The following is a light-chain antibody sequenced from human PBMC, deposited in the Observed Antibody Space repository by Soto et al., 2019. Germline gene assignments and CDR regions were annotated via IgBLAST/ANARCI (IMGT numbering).Light chain of an antibody. V-gene: IGLV2-18*01. CDR1: SSDVGSNDR. J-gene: IGLJ1*01. Sequence: QSALTQPPSVSGSPGQSVTISCTGTSSDVGSNDRVSWYQQPPGAAPKLKIYEVTNRPSGVPDRFSGSKSGNTASLTISGLQAEDEADYYCTLYTRSTTIVFGTGTKLTVL. CDR3: TLYTRSTTIV. CDR2: EVT.